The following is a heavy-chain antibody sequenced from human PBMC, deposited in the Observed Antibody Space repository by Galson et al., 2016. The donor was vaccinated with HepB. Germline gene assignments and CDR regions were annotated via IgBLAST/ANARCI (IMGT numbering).Heavy chain of an antibody. CDR3: ARANSGWVAYDF. J-gene: IGHJ4*02. CDR1: GFTFSSYA. D-gene: IGHD6-19*01. V-gene: IGHV3-23*01. Sequence: SLRLSCAASGFTFSSYAMNWVRQVSDKGLEWVAVVSGGSAYTYYADSVKGRFTIFRDNSKGTLYLQMNSLRVADTAVYSCARANSGWVAYDFWGQGTPVTVSS. CDR2: VSGGSAYT.